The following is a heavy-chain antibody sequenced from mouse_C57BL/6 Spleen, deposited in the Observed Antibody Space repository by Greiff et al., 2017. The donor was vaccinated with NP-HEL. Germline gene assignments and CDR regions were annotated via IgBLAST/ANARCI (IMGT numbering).Heavy chain of an antibody. D-gene: IGHD1-1*01. V-gene: IGHV1-15*01. CDR2: IDPETGGT. CDR1: GSTFTDYE. CDR3: TRNYYGSSHWYFDV. J-gene: IGHJ1*03. Sequence: VQLQQSGAELVRPGASVTLSCKASGSTFTDYEMHWVKQTPVHGLEWIGAIDPETGGTAYNQKFKGKAILTADKSSSTAYMELRSLTSEDSAVYYCTRNYYGSSHWYFDVWGTGTTVTVSS.